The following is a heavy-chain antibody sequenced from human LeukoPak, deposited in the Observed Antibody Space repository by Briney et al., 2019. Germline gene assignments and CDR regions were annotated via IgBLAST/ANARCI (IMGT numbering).Heavy chain of an antibody. CDR1: GDSVSSSSTS. J-gene: IGHJ4*02. CDR2: TYYRSKWYT. CDR3: ARDLLPTTGYALGY. V-gene: IGHV6-1*01. D-gene: IGHD1-1*01. Sequence: SKTLSLTCAISGDSVSSSSTSWRWIRQSPSRGLEWLGRTYYRSKWYTEYGVSVGSRITINPDTSRNQFSLQVNSVTPEDTAVYYCARDLLPTTGYALGYWGQGNLVTVSS.